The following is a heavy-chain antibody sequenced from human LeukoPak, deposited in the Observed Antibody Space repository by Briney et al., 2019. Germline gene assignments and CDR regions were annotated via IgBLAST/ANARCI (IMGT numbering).Heavy chain of an antibody. V-gene: IGHV3-23*01. CDR3: ARGNYDSSGYLDY. CDR2: ISGSGGTT. D-gene: IGHD3-22*01. Sequence: GGSLRLSCAASGFSFRSYAMSWVRQAPGMGLEWVSAISGSGGTTDYADSVKGRFTISRDNSKNTLYLQMNSLRAEDTAVYYCARGNYDSSGYLDYWGQGTLVTVSS. CDR1: GFSFRSYA. J-gene: IGHJ4*02.